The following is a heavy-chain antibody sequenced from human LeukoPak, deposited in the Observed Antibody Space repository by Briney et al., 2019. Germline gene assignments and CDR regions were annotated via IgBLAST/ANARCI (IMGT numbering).Heavy chain of an antibody. J-gene: IGHJ6*03. CDR2: INHSGST. Sequence: PSETLSLTCAVYGGSFSGYYWSWIRQPPGKGLEWIGEINHSGSTTYNPSLKSRVTISVDTSKNQFSLKLSSVTAADTAVYYCARKPRTTGTTTHSYYYYYMDVWGKGTTVTVSS. CDR3: ARKPRTTGTTTHSYYYYYMDV. D-gene: IGHD1-1*01. CDR1: GGSFSGYY. V-gene: IGHV4-34*01.